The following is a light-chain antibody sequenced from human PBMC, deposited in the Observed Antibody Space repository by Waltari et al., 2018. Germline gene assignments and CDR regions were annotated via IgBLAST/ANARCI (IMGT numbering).Light chain of an antibody. J-gene: IGLJ2*01. Sequence: QSVLTQPPSVSGTPGQRVTISCSGSTSNIGAGHDVHWYQPLPGTAPKLLIYGNNNRPAGVPDRFAGSKSGTSASLAITWLQADDEADYFCQSFDNMLSGGVVFGGGTKLAVL. CDR2: GNN. CDR1: TSNIGAGHD. V-gene: IGLV1-40*01. CDR3: QSFDNMLSGGVV.